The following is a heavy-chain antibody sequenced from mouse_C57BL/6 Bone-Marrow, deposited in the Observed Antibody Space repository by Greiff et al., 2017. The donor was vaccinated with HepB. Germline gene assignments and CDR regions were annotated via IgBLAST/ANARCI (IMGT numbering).Heavy chain of an antibody. CDR3: TTYDYPDY. CDR1: GFNIKDDY. J-gene: IGHJ2*01. D-gene: IGHD2-4*01. V-gene: IGHV14-4*01. Sequence: EVQVVESGAELVRPGASVKLSCTASGFNIKDDYMHWVKQRPEQGLEWIGWIDPENGDTEYASKFQGKATITADTSSNTAYLQLSSLTSEDTAVYYCTTYDYPDYWGQGTTLTVSS. CDR2: IDPENGDT.